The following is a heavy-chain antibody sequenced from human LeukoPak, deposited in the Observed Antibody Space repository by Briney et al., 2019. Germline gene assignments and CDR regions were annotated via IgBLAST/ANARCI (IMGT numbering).Heavy chain of an antibody. D-gene: IGHD1-26*01. CDR3: ASVIRVGALDY. V-gene: IGHV3-7*01. Sequence: GGSLRLSCAASGFTFSSYWMSWVRQAPGKGLEWVANIKQDGSEKYYVDSVKGRFTISRDNAKNSLYLQMNSLRAEDTAVYYCASVIRVGALDYWGQGTLVTVSS. CDR2: IKQDGSEK. J-gene: IGHJ4*02. CDR1: GFTFSSYW.